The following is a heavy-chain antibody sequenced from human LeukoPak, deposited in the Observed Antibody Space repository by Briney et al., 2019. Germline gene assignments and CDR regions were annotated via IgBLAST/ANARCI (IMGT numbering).Heavy chain of an antibody. V-gene: IGHV3-23*01. J-gene: IGHJ4*02. D-gene: IGHD2-15*01. CDR2: ISGSGGST. Sequence: GGSLRLSCAASGFTFSSYAMSWVRQAPGKGLEGVSAISGSGGSTYYAASVKGRFTISRDNSKNTLYLQMNSLRAEDTAVYYCAKARYCSGGSCSAFDYWGQGTLVTVSS. CDR3: AKARYCSGGSCSAFDY. CDR1: GFTFSSYA.